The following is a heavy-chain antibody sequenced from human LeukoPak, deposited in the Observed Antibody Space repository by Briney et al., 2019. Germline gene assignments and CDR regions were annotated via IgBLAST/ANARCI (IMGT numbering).Heavy chain of an antibody. V-gene: IGHV1-69*06. CDR3: AREGETAKDFDY. D-gene: IGHD3-10*01. CDR1: GYTFTKEA. J-gene: IGHJ4*02. CDR2: IIPIFGTV. Sequence: SVKVSCKAFGYTFTKEAISWVRQAPGQGLEWMGGIIPIFGTVNYAQKFQGRVTITADKSTSTAYMELSSLRSEDTAVYYCAREGETAKDFDYWGQGTLVTVSS.